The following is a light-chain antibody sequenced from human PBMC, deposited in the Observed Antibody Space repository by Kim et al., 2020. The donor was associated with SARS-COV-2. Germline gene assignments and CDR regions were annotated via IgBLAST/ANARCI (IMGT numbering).Light chain of an antibody. Sequence: GQSVPISCTGTSVDVGGYTYVSWYQQHPGKAPKLMIYEVSKRPSGVPDRFSGSKSGNTASLTVSGLQAEDEADYYCSSYAGSNNLVFGGGTQLTVL. CDR1: SVDVGGYTY. CDR3: SSYAGSNNLV. V-gene: IGLV2-8*01. J-gene: IGLJ7*01. CDR2: EVS.